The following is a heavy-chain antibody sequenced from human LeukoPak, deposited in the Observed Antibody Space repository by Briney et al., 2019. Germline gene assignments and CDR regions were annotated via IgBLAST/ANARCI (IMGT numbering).Heavy chain of an antibody. CDR1: GFSFSTYG. J-gene: IGHJ6*03. CDR3: AREYDFWSGWYYYMDV. Sequence: PGGSLRLSCAASGFSFSTYGMHWVRQAPGKGLEWVAVIWPDGSNKYYADSVKGRFTISRDNAKNSLYLQMNSLRAEDTAVYYCAREYDFWSGWYYYMDVWGKGTTVTVSS. V-gene: IGHV3-33*01. D-gene: IGHD3-3*01. CDR2: IWPDGSNK.